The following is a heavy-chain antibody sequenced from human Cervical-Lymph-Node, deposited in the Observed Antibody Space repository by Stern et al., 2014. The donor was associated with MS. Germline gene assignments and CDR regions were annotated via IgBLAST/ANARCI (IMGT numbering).Heavy chain of an antibody. J-gene: IGHJ6*02. Sequence: QMKLVQSGPEVVRPGASVRVSCKASGFTFLSSAMQWVRQARGQRLEWEGFILVYCHDNRYAKKYHDRVNISRDMSTSKVNMELSSLRTEDTAVYYCAAKGEYIRTGIYHYNGMDVWGQGTTVTVSS. CDR1: GFTFLSSA. CDR3: AAKGEYIRTGIYHYNGMDV. V-gene: IGHV1-58*02. D-gene: IGHD2/OR15-2a*01. CDR2: ILVYCHDN.